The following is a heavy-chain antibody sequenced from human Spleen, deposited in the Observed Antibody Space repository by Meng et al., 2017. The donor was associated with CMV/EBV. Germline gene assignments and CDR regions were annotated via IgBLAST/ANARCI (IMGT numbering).Heavy chain of an antibody. Sequence: SETLSLTCTVSGASVSSDDYHWSWIRQPPGKGLEWIGYIYYSGSTNYNPSLKSRVTISVDTSKNQFSLKLSSVTAADTAVYYCARGAGTAAAEDYYYYGMDVWGQGTTVTVSS. J-gene: IGHJ6*02. CDR3: ARGAGTAAAEDYYYYGMDV. CDR2: IYYSGST. V-gene: IGHV4-61*08. D-gene: IGHD6-13*01. CDR1: GASVSSDDYH.